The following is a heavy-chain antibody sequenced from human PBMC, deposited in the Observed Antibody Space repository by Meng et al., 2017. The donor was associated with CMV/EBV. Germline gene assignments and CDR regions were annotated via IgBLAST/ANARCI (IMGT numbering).Heavy chain of an antibody. CDR2: IYSGGTT. V-gene: IGHV3-53*01. Sequence: GESLMISRAPSGFTVSCNYMNWVRQAPGKGLEWVSVIYSGGTTYYADSVKGRFTISRDNSKNTLYLQMDSLRAEDTAVYYCARRFRGAFDIWGQGTMVTVSS. D-gene: IGHD3-3*01. J-gene: IGHJ3*02. CDR3: ARRFRGAFDI. CDR1: GFTVSCNY.